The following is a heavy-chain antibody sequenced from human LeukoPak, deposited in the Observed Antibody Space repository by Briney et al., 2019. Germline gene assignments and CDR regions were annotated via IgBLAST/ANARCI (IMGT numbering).Heavy chain of an antibody. J-gene: IGHJ4*02. CDR2: IYPGDSDT. CDR3: ARQGGDGYNYNYFDY. CDR1: GYSFTNYW. D-gene: IGHD5-24*01. Sequence: GESLKISCKGSGYSFTNYWIGWVRQMPGKGLEWMGIIYPGDSDTLYSPSFQGQATISADKSISTAYLQWSRLKASDTAMYYCARQGGDGYNYNYFDYWGQGSLVTVSS. V-gene: IGHV5-51*01.